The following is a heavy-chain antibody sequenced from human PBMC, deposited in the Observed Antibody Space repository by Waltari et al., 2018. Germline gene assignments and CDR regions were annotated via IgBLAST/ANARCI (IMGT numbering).Heavy chain of an antibody. CDR3: ARGPRQTYCSSTSCYARRLVGYMDV. V-gene: IGHV4-34*01. J-gene: IGHJ6*03. CDR2: LNHSGST. CDR1: GGSFSGYY. Sequence: QVQLQQWGAGLLKPSETLSLTCAVYGGSFSGYYWSWIRQPPGKGLECIGELNHSGSTNYNPALKGRVSIPVDTSKNQVSLKRSSVTAADTAVYYWARGPRQTYCSSTSCYARRLVGYMDVWGKGTTVTISS. D-gene: IGHD2-2*01.